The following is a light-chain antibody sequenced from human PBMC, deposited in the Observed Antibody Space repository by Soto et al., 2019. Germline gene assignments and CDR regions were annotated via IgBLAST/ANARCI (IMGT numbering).Light chain of an antibody. CDR3: ATWDDSLYALV. CDR2: NNY. V-gene: IGLV1-44*01. Sequence: QFVLTQPPSASGTPGQGDTISCSGSSSNIGSNIVKWYQQLPGTAPKLLIYNNYERPSGVPDRFTGSKSGTSASLAISGLQSEDEADYYCATWDDSLYALVFGGGTKLTVL. J-gene: IGLJ2*01. CDR1: SSNIGSNI.